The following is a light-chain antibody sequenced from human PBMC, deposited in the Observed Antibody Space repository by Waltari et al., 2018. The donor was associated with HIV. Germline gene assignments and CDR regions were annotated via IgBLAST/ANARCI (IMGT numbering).Light chain of an antibody. Sequence: QSVLTQPPSVSGAPGQRVTISCTGSSSNIGAGYDVHWYQQLPGTAPKLLSYGNSNRPSGVPDRFSGSKSGTSASLAITGLQAEDEADYYCQSYDSSLLWVFGGGTKLTVL. V-gene: IGLV1-40*01. CDR3: QSYDSSLLWV. J-gene: IGLJ3*02. CDR1: SSNIGAGYD. CDR2: GNS.